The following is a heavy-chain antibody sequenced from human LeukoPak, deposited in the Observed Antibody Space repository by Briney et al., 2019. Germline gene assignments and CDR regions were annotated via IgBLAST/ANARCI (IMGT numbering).Heavy chain of an antibody. J-gene: IGHJ4*02. CDR1: GGSISGYY. CDR2: IYYSGST. Sequence: PSETLSLTCTVSGGSISGYYWSWIRQPPGKELEWIGYIYYSGSTNYNTSLKSRVTISVDTSKNQFSLQLSSVTAADTAVYYCTRGTVTTYYFDYLGQGTLVTVSS. D-gene: IGHD4-17*01. CDR3: TRGTVTTYYFDY. V-gene: IGHV4-59*01.